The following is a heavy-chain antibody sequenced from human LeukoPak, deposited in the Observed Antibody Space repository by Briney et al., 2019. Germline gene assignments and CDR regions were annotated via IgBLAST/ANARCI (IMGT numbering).Heavy chain of an antibody. D-gene: IGHD4-11*01. J-gene: IGHJ4*02. V-gene: IGHV1-2*02. Sequence: ASVKVSCKASGYTFTAYYMHWVRQAPGQGLEWVGWINPNNGGTNYAQKFQGRVTMTRDTSISTAYMEVSTLTSDDTAVYYCARGPATGSYDYWGQGTLVTVSS. CDR2: INPNNGGT. CDR1: GYTFTAYY. CDR3: ARGPATGSYDY.